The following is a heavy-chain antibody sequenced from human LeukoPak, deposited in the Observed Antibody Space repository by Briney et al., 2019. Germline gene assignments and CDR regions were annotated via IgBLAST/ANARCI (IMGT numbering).Heavy chain of an antibody. Sequence: GGSLRPSCAASGFSFDDNATYWVRQAPGKGLEWVSLISGDGATTYYADSVKGRFNISRDNSKSSLYLQMNSLRREDSALYYCAKDNQRGGFQHWGQGTLVTVSS. D-gene: IGHD3-16*01. CDR3: AKDNQRGGFQH. V-gene: IGHV3-43*02. J-gene: IGHJ1*01. CDR2: ISGDGATT. CDR1: GFSFDDNA.